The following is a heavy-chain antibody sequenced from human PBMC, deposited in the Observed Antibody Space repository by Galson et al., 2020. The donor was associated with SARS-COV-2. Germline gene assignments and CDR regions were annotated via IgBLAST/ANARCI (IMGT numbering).Heavy chain of an antibody. Sequence: SETLSLTCAVSGSSLSGYYWNWIRQPPEKGLEWIGEINQSGNTNYNPSLRSRVTILVDTSKNQFSLKLTSVTAADTAFCYYARVASAAGISGGCEYWGEGALVTVSS. J-gene: IGHJ4*02. CDR3: ARVASAAGISGGCEY. D-gene: IGHD6-13*01. CDR1: GSSLSGYY. CDR2: INQSGNT. V-gene: IGHV4-34*01.